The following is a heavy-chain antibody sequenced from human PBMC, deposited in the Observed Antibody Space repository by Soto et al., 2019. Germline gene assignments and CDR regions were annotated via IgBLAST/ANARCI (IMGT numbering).Heavy chain of an antibody. CDR3: AIARMFSGAHPDS. V-gene: IGHV1-18*04. Sequence: QVHLVQSGAVVENPGASVKVSCKASGYTFTNFGINWVRQAPGQGLEWMVWITPYNGNANYPQKHKDRLTIPTDTSTNTAYWELRSLSADDTAVYFCAIARMFSGAHPDSWGQGTRFTVSS. D-gene: IGHD1-26*01. CDR2: ITPYNGNA. J-gene: IGHJ4*02. CDR1: GYTFTNFG.